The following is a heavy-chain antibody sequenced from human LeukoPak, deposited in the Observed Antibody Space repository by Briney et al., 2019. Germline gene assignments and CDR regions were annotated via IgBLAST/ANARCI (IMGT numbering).Heavy chain of an antibody. V-gene: IGHV3-30*02. CDR3: ARLYRKTYKWNDQPDY. Sequence: GGSLRLSCAASGFTFSSYGMHWVRQAPGKGLEWVAFIRYDGSNKYYADSVKGRFTISRDNSKNTLYLQMNSLRAEDTAVYYCARLYRKTYKWNDQPDYWGQGTLVTVSS. D-gene: IGHD1-20*01. J-gene: IGHJ4*02. CDR2: IRYDGSNK. CDR1: GFTFSSYG.